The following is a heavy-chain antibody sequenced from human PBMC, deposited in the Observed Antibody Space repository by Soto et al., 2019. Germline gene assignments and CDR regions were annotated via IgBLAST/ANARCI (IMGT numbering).Heavy chain of an antibody. CDR3: ARDLAAPNWQLWY. D-gene: IGHD5-18*01. CDR1: GLTFSRYA. V-gene: IGHV3-30-3*01. Sequence: GGSLRLSCAASGLTFSRYAMHWVRQAPGKGLEWVAVISYDGSNKYYADSVKGRFTISRDNSKNTLYLQMNSLRAEDTAVYYCARDLAAPNWQLWYWGQGTLVTVSS. J-gene: IGHJ4*02. CDR2: ISYDGSNK.